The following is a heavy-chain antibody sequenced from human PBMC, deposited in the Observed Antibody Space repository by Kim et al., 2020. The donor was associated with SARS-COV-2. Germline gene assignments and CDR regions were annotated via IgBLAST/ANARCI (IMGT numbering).Heavy chain of an antibody. D-gene: IGHD4-17*01. CDR3: ARDPTVTANSYYYYGMEV. J-gene: IGHJ6*02. V-gene: IGHV3-33*01. CDR1: GFTFSSYG. Sequence: GGSLRLSCAASGFTFSSYGMHWVRQAPGKGLEWVAVIWYDGSNKYYADSVKGRFTISRDNSKNTLYLQMNSLRAEDTAVYYCARDPTVTANSYYYYGMEVWGQGTTVTVSS. CDR2: IWYDGSNK.